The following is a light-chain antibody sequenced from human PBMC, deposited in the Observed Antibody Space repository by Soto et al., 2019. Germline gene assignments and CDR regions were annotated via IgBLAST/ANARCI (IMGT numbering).Light chain of an antibody. Sequence: EIVLTQSPGTLSLSPGERATLSCRASQSVSSNYLAWYQQKPGQAPRLLIYATSSRATGIPDRFSGSGSGTDFTLDISRLEPEDFAVYYCHQYDYSSWTFGQGTKVEIK. V-gene: IGKV3-20*01. J-gene: IGKJ1*01. CDR1: QSVSSNY. CDR3: HQYDYSSWT. CDR2: ATS.